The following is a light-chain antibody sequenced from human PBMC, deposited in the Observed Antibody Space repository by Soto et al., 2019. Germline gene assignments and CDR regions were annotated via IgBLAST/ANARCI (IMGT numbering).Light chain of an antibody. CDR2: GNS. CDR3: QSYASSLCAWV. CDR1: SSNIGAGYD. J-gene: IGLJ3*02. Sequence: QLVLTQPRSVSGAPGQRVTISCTGSSSNIGAGYDVHWYQQLPGTAPKLLIYGNSNRPSGVPDRFSGSKSGTSASLAITGVRAEDEADYYCQSYASSLCAWVFGGGTKLTVL. V-gene: IGLV1-40*01.